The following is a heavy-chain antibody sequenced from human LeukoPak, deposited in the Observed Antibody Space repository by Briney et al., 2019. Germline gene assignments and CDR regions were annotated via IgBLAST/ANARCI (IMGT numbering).Heavy chain of an antibody. CDR3: ARVRAVAGTIYYFDY. CDR2: IYYSGST. Sequence: PSETLSLTCTVSGGSISSYYWSWIRQPPGKGLEWIGYIYYSGSTNYNPSLKSRVTISVDTSKNRFSLKLSSVTAADTAVYYCARVRAVAGTIYYFDYWGQGTLVTVSS. D-gene: IGHD6-19*01. V-gene: IGHV4-59*01. J-gene: IGHJ4*02. CDR1: GGSISSYY.